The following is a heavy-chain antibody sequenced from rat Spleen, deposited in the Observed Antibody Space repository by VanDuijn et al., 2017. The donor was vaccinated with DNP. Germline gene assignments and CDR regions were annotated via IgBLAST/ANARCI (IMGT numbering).Heavy chain of an antibody. CDR2: IGSDGYAP. CDR1: GFTFSDYY. V-gene: IGHV5-22*01. D-gene: IGHD4-3*01. J-gene: IGHJ2*01. CDR3: IRWNSGHFDY. Sequence: EVQLVESGGGLVQPGRSLKLSCAASGFTFSDYYMAWVRQAPTKGLEWVVYIGSDGYAPYYGDSVKGRFTISRDNAKSTLYLQMNSLRSEDMATYYCIRWNSGHFDYWGQGVMVTVSS.